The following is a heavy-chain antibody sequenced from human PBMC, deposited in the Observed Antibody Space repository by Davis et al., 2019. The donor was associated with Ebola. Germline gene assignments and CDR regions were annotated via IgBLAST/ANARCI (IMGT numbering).Heavy chain of an antibody. CDR1: GFTFSTYW. D-gene: IGHD4-17*01. J-gene: IGHJ4*02. Sequence: HTGGSLRLSCAASGFTFSTYWMNWVRQVPGKGLVWVSRIKTDGSSTSYAYSVKGRFTISRDNAKNTLYLQMNSLRVEDTAVYYCTRDYGDYVNDDWGQGTLVTVSS. CDR2: IKTDGSST. CDR3: TRDYGDYVNDD. V-gene: IGHV3-74*01.